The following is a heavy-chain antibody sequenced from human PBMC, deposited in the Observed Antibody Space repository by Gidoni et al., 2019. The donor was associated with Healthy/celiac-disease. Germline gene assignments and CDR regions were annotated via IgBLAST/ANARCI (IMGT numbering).Heavy chain of an antibody. D-gene: IGHD6-19*01. Sequence: EVQLVESGGGLIQPGGSLRLSCAASGFTVSSNYMSWVRQAPGKGLEWVSVIYSGGSTYYADSVKGRFPISRDNSKNTLYLQMNSLRAEDTAVYYCARSVSGWLFDYWGQGTLVTVSS. J-gene: IGHJ4*02. CDR3: ARSVSGWLFDY. CDR2: IYSGGST. V-gene: IGHV3-53*01. CDR1: GFTVSSNY.